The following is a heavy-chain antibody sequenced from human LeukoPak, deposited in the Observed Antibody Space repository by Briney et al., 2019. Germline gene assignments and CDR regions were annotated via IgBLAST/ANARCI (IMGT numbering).Heavy chain of an antibody. Sequence: PSETLSLTCAVPPAYFSSAYFWGWIRQAPGTGLQWLGSISHSGWTDYNPSLKSRVTLSLDTSKNQFSLRLTSLTAADTAVYYCAREGGQGGPVSWFDPWGQGTLVTVSS. D-gene: IGHD3-16*01. CDR1: PAYFSSAYF. V-gene: IGHV4-38-2*02. CDR3: AREGGQGGPVSWFDP. J-gene: IGHJ5*02. CDR2: ISHSGWT.